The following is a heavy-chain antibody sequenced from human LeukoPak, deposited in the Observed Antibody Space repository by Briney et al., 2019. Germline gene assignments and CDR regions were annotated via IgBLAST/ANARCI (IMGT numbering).Heavy chain of an antibody. Sequence: PGGSLRLSCAAPGFTVGSNYMSWVRQAPGKGLEWVSVIYSGGSTYYADSVKGRFTISRDNSKNTLYLQMNSLRAEDTAVYYCASQTTVKYYFDYWGQGTLVTVSS. D-gene: IGHD4-17*01. CDR1: GFTVGSNY. J-gene: IGHJ4*02. CDR2: IYSGGST. V-gene: IGHV3-53*01. CDR3: ASQTTVKYYFDY.